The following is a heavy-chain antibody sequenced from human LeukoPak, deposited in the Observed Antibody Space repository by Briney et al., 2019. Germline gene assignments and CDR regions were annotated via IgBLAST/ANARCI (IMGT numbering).Heavy chain of an antibody. CDR2: ISGSGDST. J-gene: IGHJ4*02. D-gene: IGHD6-13*01. Sequence: GGSLRLSCAASGFTFSSYAMSWVRQAPGKGLEWVSSISGSGDSTYYGDSVKGRFTISRDNSKNTLYLQMNSLRAEDTAVYYCAKTRPLDSSSWSHGDYWGQGTLVTVSS. CDR3: AKTRPLDSSSWSHGDY. CDR1: GFTFSSYA. V-gene: IGHV3-23*01.